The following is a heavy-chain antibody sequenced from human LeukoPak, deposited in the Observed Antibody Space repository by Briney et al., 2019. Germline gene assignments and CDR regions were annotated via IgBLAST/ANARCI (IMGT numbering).Heavy chain of an antibody. CDR3: ARGTVVVVPAEYYFDY. CDR2: IYSGGST. Sequence: QTGGSLRLSCAASGFTVSSNYMSWVRQAPGKGLEWVSVIYSGGSTYYADSVKGRFTISRDYSKNTLYLQMNSLRAEDTAVYYCARGTVVVVPAEYYFDYWGQGTLVTVSS. V-gene: IGHV3-53*01. D-gene: IGHD2-2*01. CDR1: GFTVSSNY. J-gene: IGHJ4*02.